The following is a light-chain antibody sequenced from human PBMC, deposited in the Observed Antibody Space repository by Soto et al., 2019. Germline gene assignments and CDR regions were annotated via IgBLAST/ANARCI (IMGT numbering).Light chain of an antibody. Sequence: DVQMTQSPSTLSASVGDRVTITCRASQSISRWLAWYQQKPGKAPKLLIYKASTLKSGVPSRFSGSGSGTEFTLTISSLQSEDFAVYYCQQYNNWPPITFGQGTRLEIK. CDR3: QQYNNWPPIT. CDR2: KAS. J-gene: IGKJ5*01. CDR1: QSISRW. V-gene: IGKV1-5*03.